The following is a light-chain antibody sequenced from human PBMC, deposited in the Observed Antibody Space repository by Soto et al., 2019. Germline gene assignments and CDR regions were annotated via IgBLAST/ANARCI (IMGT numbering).Light chain of an antibody. CDR2: DVR. CDR1: SSDLGSYDY. CDR3: TSYTSSNTLV. Sequence: QSALTQPASVSGSPGQSITISCTGDSSDLGSYDYVSWYQHHPGRAPKLIIYDVRNRPSGASNRFSGSKCGNTASLTITGLQAEDEADYYCTSYTSSNTLVFGGGTKVTVL. V-gene: IGLV2-14*03. J-gene: IGLJ2*01.